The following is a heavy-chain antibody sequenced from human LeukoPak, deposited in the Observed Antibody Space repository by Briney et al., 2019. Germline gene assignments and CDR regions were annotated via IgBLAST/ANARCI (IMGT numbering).Heavy chain of an antibody. Sequence: ASVKVSCKASGYTFTSYDFNWVRQAAGQGLEWLGWMNPNSGNTGYAQKFQGRVTMTRNTSISTAYMELSSLRSEDTAMYYCTRGAGGILFGTWGQGILVTVSS. J-gene: IGHJ5*02. CDR2: MNPNSGNT. V-gene: IGHV1-8*01. CDR3: TRGAGGILFGT. D-gene: IGHD6-13*01. CDR1: GYTFTSYD.